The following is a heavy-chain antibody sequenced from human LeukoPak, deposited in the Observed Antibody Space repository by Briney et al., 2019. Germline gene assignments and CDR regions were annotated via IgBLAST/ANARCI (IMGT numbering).Heavy chain of an antibody. CDR3: ARAAYSSGWYIAATFDY. J-gene: IGHJ4*02. CDR1: GDSISSGGYY. D-gene: IGHD6-19*01. Sequence: PSETLSLTCTVSGDSISSGGYYWSWIRQPPGEGLEWIGYIYQSGSIYYNPSLKSRVTISVDRSKSQFSLKLSSVTAADTAVYYCARAAYSSGWYIAATFDYWGQGTLVTVSS. V-gene: IGHV4-30-2*01. CDR2: IYQSGSI.